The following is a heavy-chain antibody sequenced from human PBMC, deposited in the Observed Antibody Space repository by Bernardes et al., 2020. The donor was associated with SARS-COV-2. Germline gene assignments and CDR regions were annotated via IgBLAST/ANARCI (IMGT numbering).Heavy chain of an antibody. CDR1: GFTFSSYA. Sequence: GGSLRLSCAASGFTFSSYAMSWVRQAPGKGLEWVSAISGSGGSTYYADSVKGRFTISRDNSKNTLYLQMNSLRAEDTAVYYCAKAPTYYDYVWGSYRPYWFDPWGQGTLVTVSS. D-gene: IGHD3-16*02. V-gene: IGHV3-23*01. CDR3: AKAPTYYDYVWGSYRPYWFDP. CDR2: ISGSGGST. J-gene: IGHJ5*02.